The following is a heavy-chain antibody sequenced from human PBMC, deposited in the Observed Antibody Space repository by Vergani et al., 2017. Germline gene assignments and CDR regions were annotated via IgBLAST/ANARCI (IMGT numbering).Heavy chain of an antibody. J-gene: IGHJ4*02. V-gene: IGHV1-2*06. CDR3: ATKGRARRPPGGC. CDR1: GNRFTAYS. D-gene: IGHD1-1*01. Sequence: QVQLVQSGAEVKRPGASVKVSCKASGNRFTAYSMHWVREAPGQGLEWMGRINLNNGGTQYAPKFQGRVTMTRDPSISTGYMALNSLRSDDTAVYYCATKGRARRPPGGCWGEGSLVTVSS. CDR2: INLNNGGT.